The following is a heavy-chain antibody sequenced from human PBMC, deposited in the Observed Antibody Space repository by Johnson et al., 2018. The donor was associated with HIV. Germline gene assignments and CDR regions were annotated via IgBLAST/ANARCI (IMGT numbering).Heavy chain of an antibody. D-gene: IGHD1-26*01. CDR2: ISSSGSNR. J-gene: IGHJ3*02. CDR3: ARDTLAWGLLPPIGAFDI. CDR1: GFTFSDHY. Sequence: HVQLVESGGGLVKPGGSLRLSCVASGFTFSDHYMSWIRQAPGKGLEWVAHISSSGSNRDYSDSVKGRFTISRDNAKNTLYLQMNSLRAEDTAVYYCARDTLAWGLLPPIGAFDIWGQWTMVTVSS. V-gene: IGHV3-11*01.